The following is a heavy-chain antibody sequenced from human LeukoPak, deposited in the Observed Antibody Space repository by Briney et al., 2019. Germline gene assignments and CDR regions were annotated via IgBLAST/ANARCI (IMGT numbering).Heavy chain of an antibody. CDR1: GFTFSTYG. V-gene: IGHV3-23*01. D-gene: IGHD3-16*02. CDR3: ARVRSPGYFDY. Sequence: GGSLRLSCAASGFTFSTYGMNWVRQTPGKGLEWVSSISGSGTSTFYADSVKGRFTISRDNSKNTLYLQMDSLGAEDTAVYYCARVRSPGYFDYWGQGTLVTVSS. CDR2: ISGSGTST. J-gene: IGHJ4*02.